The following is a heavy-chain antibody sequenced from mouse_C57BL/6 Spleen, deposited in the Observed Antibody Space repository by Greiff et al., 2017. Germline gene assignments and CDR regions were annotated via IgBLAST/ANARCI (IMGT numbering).Heavy chain of an antibody. J-gene: IGHJ2*01. Sequence: VQLQQPGAELVRPGTSVKLSCKASGYTFTSYWMHWVKQRPGQGLEWIGVIDPSDSYTNYNQKFKGKATLTVDTSSSTAYMQLSSLTSEDSAVYYCAIGLLYYFDYWGQGTTLTVSS. D-gene: IGHD6-2*01. CDR3: AIGLLYYFDY. CDR2: IDPSDSYT. CDR1: GYTFTSYW. V-gene: IGHV1-59*01.